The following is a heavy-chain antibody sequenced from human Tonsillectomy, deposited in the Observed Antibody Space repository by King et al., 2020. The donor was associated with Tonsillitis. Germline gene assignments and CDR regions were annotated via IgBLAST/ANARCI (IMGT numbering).Heavy chain of an antibody. J-gene: IGHJ3*02. Sequence: VQLVESGGDLVQPGGSLRLACAASGFTFSIYAMSGVRQAPGKGLEWVSGISGRGGSTYYADPVKGRFTISRDNSKNTLYLQMNSLRAEDTALYYCAKDRRGATAVTCDVFDIWGQGTMVTVSS. CDR2: ISGRGGST. CDR3: AKDRRGATAVTCDVFDI. V-gene: IGHV3-23*04. CDR1: GFTFSIYA. D-gene: IGHD4-17*01.